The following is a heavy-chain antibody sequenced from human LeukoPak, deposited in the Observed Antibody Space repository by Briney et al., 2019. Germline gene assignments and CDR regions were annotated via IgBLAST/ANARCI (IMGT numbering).Heavy chain of an antibody. V-gene: IGHV4-59*01. CDR3: ARVRSGYYYDSSGYAFDY. CDR1: GGSISSYY. Sequence: SETLSLTCTVSGGSISSYYWGWIRQPPGKGLEWIGYIYYSGSTNYNPSLKSRVTISVHTSKNQFSLKLSSVTAADTAVYYCARVRSGYYYDSSGYAFDYWGQGTLVTVSS. J-gene: IGHJ4*02. D-gene: IGHD3-22*01. CDR2: IYYSGST.